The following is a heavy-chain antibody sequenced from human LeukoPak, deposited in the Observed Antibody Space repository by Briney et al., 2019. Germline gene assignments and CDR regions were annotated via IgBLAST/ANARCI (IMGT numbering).Heavy chain of an antibody. CDR2: INPNTGGT. J-gene: IGHJ5*02. CDR3: ARQRVAAAGPNWFDP. Sequence: ASVKVSCKASGYTFTGSYMHWVRQAPAQGLEWMGWINPNTGGTNYAQQFQGRVTMTRDTSISTAYMELSRLKSDDTAVYYCARQRVAAAGPNWFDPWGQGTLVTVSS. CDR1: GYTFTGSY. D-gene: IGHD6-13*01. V-gene: IGHV1-2*02.